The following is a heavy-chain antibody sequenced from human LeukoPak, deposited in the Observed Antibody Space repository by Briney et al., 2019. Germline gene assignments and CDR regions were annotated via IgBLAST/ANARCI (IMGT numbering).Heavy chain of an antibody. CDR1: GFTFSSYG. J-gene: IGHJ3*02. Sequence: GGSLRLSCAASGFTFSSYGMHWVRQAPGKGLEWVAFIRYDGSNKYYADSVKGRFTISRDNSKNTLYLQMNSLRAEDTAVYYCAKRELPAPNDAFDIWGQGTMVTVSS. CDR2: IRYDGSNK. CDR3: AKRELPAPNDAFDI. D-gene: IGHD1-26*01. V-gene: IGHV3-30*02.